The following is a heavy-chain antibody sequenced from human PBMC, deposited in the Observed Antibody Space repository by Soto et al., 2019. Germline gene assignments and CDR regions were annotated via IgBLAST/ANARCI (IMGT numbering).Heavy chain of an antibody. CDR2: IIPIFGTA. V-gene: IGHV1-69*13. CDR1: GGTFSSYA. Sequence: SVKVSCKASGGTFSSYAISWVRQAPGQGLEWMGGIIPIFGTANYAQKFQGRVTITADESTSTAYMELSSLRSEDTAVYYCAHPPAPYYYDSSGYYYSWGQGTLVTVSP. D-gene: IGHD3-22*01. J-gene: IGHJ4*02. CDR3: AHPPAPYYYDSSGYYYS.